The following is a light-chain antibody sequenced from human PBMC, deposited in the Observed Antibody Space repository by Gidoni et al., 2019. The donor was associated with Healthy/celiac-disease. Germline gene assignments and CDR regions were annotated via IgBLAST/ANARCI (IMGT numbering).Light chain of an antibody. Sequence: SYVLTQPPSVSVAPGKTARITCGGNNIGSKSVHWYQQKPGQAPVLVIYYDSDRPSGIPERFCGSNSGNTATLTISRVEAGDEADYYCQVWDSSSDHPVVFGGGTKLTVL. CDR3: QVWDSSSDHPVV. CDR2: YDS. V-gene: IGLV3-21*04. J-gene: IGLJ2*01. CDR1: NIGSKS.